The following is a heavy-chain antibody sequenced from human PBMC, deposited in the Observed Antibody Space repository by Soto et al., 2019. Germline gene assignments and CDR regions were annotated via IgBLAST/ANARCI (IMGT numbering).Heavy chain of an antibody. Sequence: GRSLRLSCAASGFTFSSYGMHWVRQAPGKGLEWVAVISYDGSNKYYADSVKGRFTISRDNSKNTLYLQMNSLRAEDTAVYYCAKDLRAAGYDFWSGYYGGPPYYYYGMDVWGQGTTVTVSS. CDR3: AKDLRAAGYDFWSGYYGGPPYYYYGMDV. J-gene: IGHJ6*02. CDR2: ISYDGSNK. D-gene: IGHD3-3*01. CDR1: GFTFSSYG. V-gene: IGHV3-30*18.